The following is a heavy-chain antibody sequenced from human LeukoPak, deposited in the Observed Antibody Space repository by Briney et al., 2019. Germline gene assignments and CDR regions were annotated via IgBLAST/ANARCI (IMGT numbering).Heavy chain of an antibody. Sequence: SETLSLTCAVYGGSFSGYYWSWIRQPPGKGLEWIGEINHSGSTNYNPSLKSRVTISVDTSKNQFSLTLSSVTAADTAVYYCARARQQWLVRYYFDYWGQGTLVTVSS. CDR1: GGSFSGYY. D-gene: IGHD6-19*01. CDR3: ARARQQWLVRYYFDY. CDR2: INHSGST. V-gene: IGHV4-34*01. J-gene: IGHJ4*02.